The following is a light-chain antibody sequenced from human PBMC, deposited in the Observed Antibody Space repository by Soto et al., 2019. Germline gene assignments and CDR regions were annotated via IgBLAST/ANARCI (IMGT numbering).Light chain of an antibody. CDR3: QQRSNWPIT. J-gene: IGKJ5*01. CDR2: GAS. Sequence: EIVLTQSPGTLSLSPGERATLSCRASQSVSSNLAWYQQKPGQAPRLLIYGASTRATGIPARFSGSGSGTDFTLTISSLDPEDFAVYSCQQRSNWPITFGQGTRLEIK. CDR1: QSVSSN. V-gene: IGKV3-11*01.